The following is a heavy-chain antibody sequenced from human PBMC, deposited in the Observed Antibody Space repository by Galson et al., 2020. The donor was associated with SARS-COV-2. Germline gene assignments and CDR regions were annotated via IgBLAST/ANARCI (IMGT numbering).Heavy chain of an antibody. CDR1: GGSISSYY. CDR3: ARGKRGGITGTGRIDP. Sequence: SETLSLTCTVSGGSISSYYWSWIRQPPGKGLEWIGYIYYSGSTNYNPSLKSRVTISVDTSKNQFSLKLSSVTAADTAVYYCARGKRGGITGTGRIDPWGQGTLVTVSS. V-gene: IGHV4-59*01. D-gene: IGHD1-7*01. CDR2: IYYSGST. J-gene: IGHJ5*02.